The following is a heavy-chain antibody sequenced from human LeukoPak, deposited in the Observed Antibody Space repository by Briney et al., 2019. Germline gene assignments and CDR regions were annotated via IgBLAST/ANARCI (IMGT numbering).Heavy chain of an antibody. V-gene: IGHV4-4*07. CDR3: ARSNVLLWFGELLPSGAFDI. CDR2: IYTSRST. Sequence: SETLSLTCTVSVGSISSYYWGWIRQPAGTGLEWIGRIYTSRSTNYNPSLNSRVTISVDTSKNQFSMKLSSVTAADTAVYYCARSNVLLWFGELLPSGAFDIWGQGTMVTVSS. CDR1: VGSISSYY. J-gene: IGHJ3*02. D-gene: IGHD3-10*01.